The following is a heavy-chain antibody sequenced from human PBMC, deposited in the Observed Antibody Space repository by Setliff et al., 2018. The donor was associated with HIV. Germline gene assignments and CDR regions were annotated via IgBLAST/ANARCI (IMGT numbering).Heavy chain of an antibody. CDR2: IYASDSSGST. CDR3: ARDDRCSVGCCYSY. Sequence: PSETLSLTCTVSGGSITTGSYYWSWIRQPAGQGLEWIGHIYASDSSGSTNYNPSLKRRVTISLDTSKNQFSLKLSSVAAADTAVYYCARDDRCSVGCCYSYWGQGALVTVSS. J-gene: IGHJ4*02. D-gene: IGHD2-15*01. CDR1: GGSITTGSYY. V-gene: IGHV4-61*09.